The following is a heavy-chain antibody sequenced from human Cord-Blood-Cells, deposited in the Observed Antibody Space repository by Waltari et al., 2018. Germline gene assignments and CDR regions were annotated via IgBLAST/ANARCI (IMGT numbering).Heavy chain of an antibody. CDR3: ARDRVTGGNDY. CDR1: GGTLSGLS. J-gene: IGHJ4*02. V-gene: IGHV1-69*06. D-gene: IGHD1-20*01. CDR2: IIPIFGTA. Sequence: QVQLLQPGAEVETPGSSVKVSCKASGGTLSGLSITWVRQAPGQGLEWMGGIIPIFGTANYAQKFQGRVTITADKSTSTAYMELSSLRSEDTAVYYCARDRVTGGNDYWGQGTLVTVSS.